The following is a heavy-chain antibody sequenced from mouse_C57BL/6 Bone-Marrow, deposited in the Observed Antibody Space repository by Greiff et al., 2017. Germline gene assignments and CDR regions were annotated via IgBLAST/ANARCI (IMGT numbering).Heavy chain of an antibody. CDR1: GFNIKDDY. CDR3: TTMVTPFAY. V-gene: IGHV14-4*01. D-gene: IGHD2-2*01. J-gene: IGHJ3*01. Sequence: VQLQQSGAELVRPGASVKLSCTASGFNIKDDYMHWVKQRPEQGLEWIGWIDPENGDTEYASKFQGKATITADTSSNTAYLQLSSLTSADTAVYYCTTMVTPFAYWGQGALVTVSA. CDR2: IDPENGDT.